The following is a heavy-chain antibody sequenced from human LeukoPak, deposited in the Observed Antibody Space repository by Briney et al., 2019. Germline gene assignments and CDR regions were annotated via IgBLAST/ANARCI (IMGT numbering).Heavy chain of an antibody. Sequence: SETLSLTCAVYGGSFSGYYWSWIRQPPGKGLEWIGEINHSGSTNYNPSLKSRVTISVDTSKNQFSLKLSSVTAADTAVYYCARERREQLLPPYTRSVTYFDYWGQGTLVTVSS. CDR2: INHSGST. CDR3: ARERREQLLPPYTRSVTYFDY. J-gene: IGHJ4*02. V-gene: IGHV4-34*01. D-gene: IGHD2-2*01. CDR1: GGSFSGYY.